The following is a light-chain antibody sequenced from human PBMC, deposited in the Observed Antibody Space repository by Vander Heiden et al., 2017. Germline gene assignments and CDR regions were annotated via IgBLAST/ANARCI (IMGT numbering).Light chain of an antibody. J-gene: IGLJ2*01. V-gene: IGLV3-21*02. Sequence: SYVLTQPPSVSVAPGETASITCDGNNIGGKSVQWFQQKAAQAPLLVVYDDSDRPSGIPERCSGSNSGNTATLTINRAEVGDEADYYCQVWDGSTDYVVFGGGTRLTVL. CDR1: NIGGKS. CDR3: QVWDGSTDYVV. CDR2: DDS.